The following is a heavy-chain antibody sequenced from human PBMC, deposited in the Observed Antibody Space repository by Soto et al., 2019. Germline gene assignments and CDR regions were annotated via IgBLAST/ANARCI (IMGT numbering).Heavy chain of an antibody. Sequence: EVQLVESGGGLVQPEGSLRLSCAASGFTCSDHYMDWVRQAPGKGLEWVGRIKKKANSYTTEYAAPVQGRFISSRDDSKNSVFLQMNRLKSDDTAVYYWTLVRLCSRRSSDYWGQGILVTVSS. D-gene: IGHD6-13*01. CDR2: IKKKANSYTT. J-gene: IGHJ4*02. CDR1: GFTCSDHY. V-gene: IGHV3-72*01. CDR3: TLVRLCSRRSSDY.